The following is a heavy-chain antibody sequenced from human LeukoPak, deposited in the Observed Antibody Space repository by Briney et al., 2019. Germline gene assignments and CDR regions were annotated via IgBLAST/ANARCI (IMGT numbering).Heavy chain of an antibody. V-gene: IGHV4-38-2*02. CDR3: ARAYGGNSQYFQH. Sequence: SETLSLTCTVSGSSITTDYFWGWLRQTPGKGLEWFGSIFHSGRMYDSPSLRGRVTISVDTSKSQFSLKLRSVTAADTAVYYCARAYGGNSQYFQHWGQGTLVTVSS. J-gene: IGHJ1*01. CDR2: IFHSGRM. CDR1: GSSITTDYF. D-gene: IGHD4-23*01.